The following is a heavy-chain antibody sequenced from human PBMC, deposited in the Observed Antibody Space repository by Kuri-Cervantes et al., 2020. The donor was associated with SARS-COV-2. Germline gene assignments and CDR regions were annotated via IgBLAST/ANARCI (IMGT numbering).Heavy chain of an antibody. Sequence: GESLKISCAASGFTFSSYSMNWVRQAPGKGLEWVAQTSFDGTKKYYAESVKGRFIISRDNSVSTVYLQMSSLRAEDTAMYYCARGHISSRGDWFDPWGQGTLVTVSS. CDR2: TSFDGTKK. J-gene: IGHJ5*02. CDR1: GFTFSSYS. V-gene: IGHV3-30*03. D-gene: IGHD2-2*01. CDR3: ARGHISSRGDWFDP.